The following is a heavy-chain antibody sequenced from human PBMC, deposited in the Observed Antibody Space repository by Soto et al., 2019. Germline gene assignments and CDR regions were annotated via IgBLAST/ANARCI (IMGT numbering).Heavy chain of an antibody. J-gene: IGHJ2*01. V-gene: IGHV1-69*02. CDR1: GGTFSSYT. CDR2: IIPILGIA. CDR3: ARGGSLYWYFDL. Sequence: GASVKVSCKASGGTFSSYTISWVRQAPGQGLEWMGRIIPILGIANYAQKFQGRVTITADKSTSTAYMALSSLRSEDTAVYYCARGGSLYWYFDLWGRGTLVTVS. D-gene: IGHD1-26*01.